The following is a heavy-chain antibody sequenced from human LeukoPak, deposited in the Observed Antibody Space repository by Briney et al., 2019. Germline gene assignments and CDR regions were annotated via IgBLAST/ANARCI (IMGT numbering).Heavy chain of an antibody. CDR3: VSTSGP. V-gene: IGHV3-7*01. CDR2: IKQDGSLE. J-gene: IGHJ5*02. CDR1: GFTFTHYW. Sequence: GGSLRLSCEASGFTFTHYWMRWFRQPPGKGLEWLANIKQDGSLEFYEDSVKGRFTASIDSVKNSLYLHMTRLRVEDTAVYYCVSTSGPWAQGTPVTVS.